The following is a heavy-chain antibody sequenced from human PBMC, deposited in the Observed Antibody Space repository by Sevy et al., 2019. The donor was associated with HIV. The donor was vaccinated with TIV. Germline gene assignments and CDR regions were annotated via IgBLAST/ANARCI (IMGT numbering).Heavy chain of an antibody. CDR3: TKLNHNYGYDDFDF. V-gene: IGHV3-73*01. J-gene: IGHJ4*02. D-gene: IGHD5-18*01. CDR1: GFTFSGSA. CDR2: IRSKSYNYST. Sequence: GGSLRLSCTTSGFTFSGSAMNWVRQASGKGLEWIGRIRSKSYNYSTTSTPSMKGRFTFSRDESKNTAIQQMDRLKTDDTAVHYCTKLNHNYGYDDFDFWGQGTLVTVSS.